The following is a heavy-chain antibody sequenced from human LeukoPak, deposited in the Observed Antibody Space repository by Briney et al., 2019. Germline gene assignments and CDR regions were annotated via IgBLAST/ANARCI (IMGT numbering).Heavy chain of an antibody. J-gene: IGHJ5*02. V-gene: IGHV4-39*07. CDR3: AREDYGDAGWFDP. Sequence: SETLSLTCTVSGGSISSSSYYWGWIRQPPGKGLEWIGSIYYSGSTYYNPSLKSRVTISVDTSKNQFSLKLTSVTAADTAVYYCAREDYGDAGWFDPWGQGTLVTVSS. CDR2: IYYSGST. CDR1: GGSISSSSYY. D-gene: IGHD4-17*01.